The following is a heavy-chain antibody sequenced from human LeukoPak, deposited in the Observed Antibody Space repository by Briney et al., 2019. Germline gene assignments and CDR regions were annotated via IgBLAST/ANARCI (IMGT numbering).Heavy chain of an antibody. CDR2: IYSGGST. V-gene: IGHV3-53*01. J-gene: IGHJ3*02. CDR1: GFTVRSNY. Sequence: GGSLRLSCAASGFTVRSNYMSWVRQAPGKGLEWVSVIYSGGSTYYADSVKGRFTISRDNSKSTLYLQMNSLRAEDTAVYYCARGDFGPDAFDIWGQGTMVTVSS. CDR3: ARGDFGPDAFDI. D-gene: IGHD3-16*01.